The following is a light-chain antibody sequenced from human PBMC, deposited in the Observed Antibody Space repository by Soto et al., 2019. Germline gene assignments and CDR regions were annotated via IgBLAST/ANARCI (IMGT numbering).Light chain of an antibody. CDR2: DVS. CDR3: SSYTSSTTLI. CDR1: NSDVGGYNY. V-gene: IGLV2-14*01. Sequence: QSVLTQPASVSGSPGQSITISCTGTNSDVGGYNYVSWYQQHPGKAPKLMIYDVSNRPSGVSNRFSGSKSGNTASLTISGLQDEDEADYYCSSYTSSTTLIFGGGTKLTVL. J-gene: IGLJ2*01.